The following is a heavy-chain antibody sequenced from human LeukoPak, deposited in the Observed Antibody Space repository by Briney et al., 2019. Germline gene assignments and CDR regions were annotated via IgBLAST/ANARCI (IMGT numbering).Heavy chain of an antibody. J-gene: IGHJ3*02. CDR2: IDQSGGRN. Sequence: GGSLRLSCAASGFTFSRFWMNWVRQAPGRGLEWVANIDQSGGRNNYVDSVKGRFTISRGNAKNSLFLEMSSLRADDTAVYFCARDVEGGTFDIWGQGTTVTVSS. D-gene: IGHD3-16*01. V-gene: IGHV3-7*05. CDR1: GFTFSRFW. CDR3: ARDVEGGTFDI.